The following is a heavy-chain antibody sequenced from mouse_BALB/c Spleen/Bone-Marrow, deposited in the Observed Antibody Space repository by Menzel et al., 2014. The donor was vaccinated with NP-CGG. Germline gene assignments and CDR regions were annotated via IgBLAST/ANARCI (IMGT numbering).Heavy chain of an antibody. CDR1: GYTFTSYD. Sequence: QVQLQQSGAELVKPGASVKLSCKASGYTFTSYDINWVRQRPEQGLEWIGWIFPGDGNTKYNEKFKGKATLTTDKSPSTAYMQLSRLTSEDSAVYFCARRVYYDYDGGAWFAYWGQGTLVTVSA. J-gene: IGHJ3*01. CDR3: ARRVYYDYDGGAWFAY. D-gene: IGHD2-4*01. V-gene: IGHV1S56*01. CDR2: IFPGDGNT.